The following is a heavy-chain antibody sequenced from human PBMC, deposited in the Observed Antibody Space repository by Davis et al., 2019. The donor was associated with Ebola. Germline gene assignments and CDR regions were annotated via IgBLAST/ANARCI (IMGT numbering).Heavy chain of an antibody. D-gene: IGHD3-3*01. Sequence: PGGSLRLSCAASGFTFSSYAMSWVRQAPGKGLEWVSAISGSGGSTYYADSVKGRFTISRDNSKNTLYLQMNSLRAEDTAVYYCAKCRMYYDFWSGYCHFDYWGQGTLVTVSS. CDR1: GFTFSSYA. CDR2: ISGSGGST. J-gene: IGHJ4*02. CDR3: AKCRMYYDFWSGYCHFDY. V-gene: IGHV3-23*01.